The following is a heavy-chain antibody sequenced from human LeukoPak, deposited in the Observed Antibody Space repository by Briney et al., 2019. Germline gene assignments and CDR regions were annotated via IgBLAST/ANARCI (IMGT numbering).Heavy chain of an antibody. CDR3: ARGLLGGTYFDY. V-gene: IGHV3-23*01. CDR1: GFTFSSYG. CDR2: ISGSGGFT. D-gene: IGHD2-15*01. Sequence: GGTLRLSCAASGFTFSSYGMSWVRQAPGKGLEWVSAISGSGGFTYYADSVKGRFTISRDNAKNSVFLQMNSLRAEDTAVYSCARGLLGGTYFDYWGQGTLVTVSS. J-gene: IGHJ4*02.